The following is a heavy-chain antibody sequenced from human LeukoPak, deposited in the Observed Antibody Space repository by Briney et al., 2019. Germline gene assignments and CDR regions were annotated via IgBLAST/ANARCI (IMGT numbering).Heavy chain of an antibody. J-gene: IGHJ5*02. CDR3: ARGQSVDAWLLYRLGPHTNWFDP. V-gene: IGHV3-13*01. D-gene: IGHD3-3*01. CDR2: IGTTGDT. Sequence: GGSLRLSCAASGFTFSSYDMHWVRQATGKGLEWVSAIGTTGDTYYPGSVKGRFTISRENAKNSLYLQMNSLRAGDTAVYYCARGQSVDAWLLYRLGPHTNWFDPWGQGTLVTVSS. CDR1: GFTFSSYD.